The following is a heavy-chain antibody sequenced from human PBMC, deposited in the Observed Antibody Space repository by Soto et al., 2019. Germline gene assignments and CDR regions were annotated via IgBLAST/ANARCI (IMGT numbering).Heavy chain of an antibody. D-gene: IGHD3-3*01. CDR2: INHSGST. CDR3: ARGVYDFWSGYPYYFDY. J-gene: IGHJ4*02. CDR1: GGSFSGYY. Sequence: PSETLSLTCAVYGGSFSGYYWSWIRQPPGKGLEWIGEINHSGSTNYNPSLKSRVTISVDTSKNQFSLKLSSVTAADTAVYYCARGVYDFWSGYPYYFDYWGQGTLVTVYS. V-gene: IGHV4-34*01.